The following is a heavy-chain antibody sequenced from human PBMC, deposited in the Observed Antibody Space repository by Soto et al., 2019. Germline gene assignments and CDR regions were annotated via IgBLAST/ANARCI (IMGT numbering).Heavy chain of an antibody. CDR2: IYYSGST. J-gene: IGHJ4*02. CDR1: GGSVSSGSYY. V-gene: IGHV4-61*01. CDR3: AILGYCSGGSCQDTY. Sequence: QVQLQESGPGLVKPSETLSLTCTVSGGSVSSGSYYWSWIRQPPGKGLEWIGYIYYSGSTNYNPSLKSRVTISVDPSKNQFSLKLSSVTAADTAVYYCAILGYCSGGSCQDTYWGQGTLVTVSS. D-gene: IGHD2-15*01.